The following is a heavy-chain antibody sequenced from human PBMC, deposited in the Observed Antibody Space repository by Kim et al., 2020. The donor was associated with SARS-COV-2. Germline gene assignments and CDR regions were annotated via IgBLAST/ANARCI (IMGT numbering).Heavy chain of an antibody. V-gene: IGHV3-7*01. D-gene: IGHD6-19*01. Sequence: DESEKHYVDCVKGPFTISRDNAKNSLYLQMDSLRAEDTAVYYCARAASVADWGQGTTVTVSS. CDR3: ARAASVAD. CDR2: DESEK. J-gene: IGHJ6*02.